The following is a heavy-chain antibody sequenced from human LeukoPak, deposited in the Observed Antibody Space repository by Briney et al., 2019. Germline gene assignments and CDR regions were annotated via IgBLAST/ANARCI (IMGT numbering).Heavy chain of an antibody. V-gene: IGHV4-59*01. J-gene: IGHJ4*02. Sequence: SETLSLTCTVSGGSISSYYWSWIRQPPGKGLEWIGYIYYSGSTNYNPSLKSRVTISVDTSKNQFSLKLSSVTAADTAVYYCARAPSYGGSSFDYWGQGTLVTVSS. D-gene: IGHD1-26*01. CDR3: ARAPSYGGSSFDY. CDR1: GGSISSYY. CDR2: IYYSGST.